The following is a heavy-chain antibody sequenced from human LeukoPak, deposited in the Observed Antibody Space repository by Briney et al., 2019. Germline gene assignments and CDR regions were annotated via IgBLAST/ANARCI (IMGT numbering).Heavy chain of an antibody. D-gene: IGHD3-16*01. CDR2: ISPSGGDT. CDR1: GFTFSSYA. J-gene: IGHJ3*02. Sequence: GSLRLSCAASGFTFSSYAMTWVRQAPGEGLEWVSAISPSGGDTYYADSVQGRFSISRDDSKNTLYLQMNSLRAEDTAVYYCAKGLRELWGDAFDMWGQGTMVTVSS. V-gene: IGHV3-23*01. CDR3: AKGLRELWGDAFDM.